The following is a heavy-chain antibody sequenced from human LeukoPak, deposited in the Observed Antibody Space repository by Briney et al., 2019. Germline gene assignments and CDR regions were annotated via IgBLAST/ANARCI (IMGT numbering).Heavy chain of an antibody. D-gene: IGHD6-6*01. CDR1: GFTFSSYW. V-gene: IGHV3-74*01. Sequence: PGGSLRLSCADSGFTFSSYWMHWVRQAPGKGLVWVSHINSDGSSTNYADSVKGRFTISRDNAKNTLYLQMNSLRAEDTAVYYCARTGIAARPTVWFDPWGQGTLVTVSS. CDR3: ARTGIAARPTVWFDP. J-gene: IGHJ5*02. CDR2: INSDGSST.